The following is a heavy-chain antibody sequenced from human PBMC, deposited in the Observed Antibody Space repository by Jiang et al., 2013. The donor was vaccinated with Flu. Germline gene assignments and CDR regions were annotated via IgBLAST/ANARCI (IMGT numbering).Heavy chain of an antibody. CDR3: ATSGGTYASGSYYVDGDWYFDL. V-gene: IGHV1-46*01. CDR2: IIPSGGRT. Sequence: SGAEVKKPGASVKVSCKPSGYTFSSYNMYWVRQAPGQGLEWMGIIIPSGGRTTYAQKFQGRVTMTRDTSTSTVYMELSSLRSEDTAVYYCATSGGTYASGSYYVDGDWYFDLWGRGTLVTVSS. CDR1: GYTFSSYN. J-gene: IGHJ2*01. D-gene: IGHD3-10*01.